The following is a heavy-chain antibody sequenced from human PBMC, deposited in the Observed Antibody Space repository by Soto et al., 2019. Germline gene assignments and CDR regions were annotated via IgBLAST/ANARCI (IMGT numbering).Heavy chain of an antibody. J-gene: IGHJ4*02. V-gene: IGHV3-23*01. Sequence: PGGSLRLSCAASGFTFSSYAMNWVRQAPGKGLEYVSAISGSGGSTYYANSVKGRFTISRDNSKNTLYLQMDSLRAEDMAVYYCARDRCTNGVCYAPSDYWGQGTLVTVSS. CDR2: ISGSGGST. CDR3: ARDRCTNGVCYAPSDY. D-gene: IGHD2-8*01. CDR1: GFTFSSYA.